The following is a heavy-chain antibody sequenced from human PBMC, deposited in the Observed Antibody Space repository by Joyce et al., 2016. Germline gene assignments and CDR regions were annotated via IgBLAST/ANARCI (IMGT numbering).Heavy chain of an antibody. Sequence: EVQLVESGGGLIQPGGSLRLFCAASGFTVSNNYMSWVRQAPGKGLEWVSVIYNDGSTYYADSVKGRFIISRDSSKNTLFLQMNRLRAEDTAVYYCARGSRHSRPLDYWGQGTLVTVSS. CDR3: ARGSRHSRPLDY. V-gene: IGHV3-53*01. J-gene: IGHJ4*02. CDR2: IYNDGST. CDR1: GFTVSNNY. D-gene: IGHD6-13*01.